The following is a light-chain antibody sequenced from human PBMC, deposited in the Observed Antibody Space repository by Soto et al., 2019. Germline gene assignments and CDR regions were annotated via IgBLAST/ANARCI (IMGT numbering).Light chain of an antibody. CDR1: QSVSGN. CDR2: GAS. Sequence: EIVMTQSPGTLSVSPGERATLSCRASQSVSGNFAWYQQKPGQDPRLLIYGASTRATGIPVRFSGSGSGTEFTLTISSLQSEDFAVYYCQQYHNWPRTFGQGTKVEIK. V-gene: IGKV3-15*01. CDR3: QQYHNWPRT. J-gene: IGKJ1*01.